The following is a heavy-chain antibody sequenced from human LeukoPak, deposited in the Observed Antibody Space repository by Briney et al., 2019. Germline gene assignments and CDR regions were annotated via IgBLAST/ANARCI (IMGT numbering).Heavy chain of an antibody. V-gene: IGHV4-59*08. D-gene: IGHD3-16*01. Sequence: PSETLSLTCTISGGSISTYYWTWIRQPPGKGLEWIGYIYYSGNTNYNPALKSRVTISLDTSRNQFSLKLNSVTAADTAVYYCARRVTGRGTFYFDYWGQGSLVVVSS. CDR1: GGSISTYY. CDR3: ARRVTGRGTFYFDY. CDR2: IYYSGNT. J-gene: IGHJ4*02.